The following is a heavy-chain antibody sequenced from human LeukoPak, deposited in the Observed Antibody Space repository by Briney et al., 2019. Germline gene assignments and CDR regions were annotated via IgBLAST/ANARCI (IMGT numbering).Heavy chain of an antibody. J-gene: IGHJ5*02. CDR2: IYTSGST. CDR1: GGSISSYY. V-gene: IGHV4-4*07. CDR3: ARNNDYYDSSGSYNWFDP. Sequence: PSETLSLTCTVSGGSISSYYWSWIRQPAGKGLEWIGHIYTSGSTNYNPSLKSRVTMSVDTSKNQFSLKLSSVTAADTAVYYCARNNDYYDSSGSYNWFDPWGQGTLVTVSS. D-gene: IGHD3-22*01.